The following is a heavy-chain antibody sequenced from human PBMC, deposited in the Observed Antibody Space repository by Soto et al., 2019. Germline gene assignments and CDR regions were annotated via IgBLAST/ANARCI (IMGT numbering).Heavy chain of an antibody. CDR2: TYYSGST. CDR3: ARRYGGNFDY. J-gene: IGHJ4*02. Sequence: QVQLQESGPGLVKPSETLSLTCTVSAGSISSYYWSWIRQPPGKGLEWIGYTYYSGSTNYNPCLKSRVTISGATSKNQCSLKLTSVAAADTAVYYCARRYGGNFDYWGQGTLVTVSS. V-gene: IGHV4-59*01. D-gene: IGHD1-26*01. CDR1: AGSISSYY.